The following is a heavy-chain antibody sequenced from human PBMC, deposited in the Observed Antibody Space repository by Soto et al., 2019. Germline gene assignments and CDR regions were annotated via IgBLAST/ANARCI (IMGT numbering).Heavy chain of an antibody. CDR3: ARSYAMGFDP. CDR1: GGSISSYY. CDR2: IYYSGTT. V-gene: IGHV4-59*01. Sequence: SETLSLTCTVSGGSISSYYWSWIRQPPGKGLEWIGYIYYSGTTNYNPSLKSRVTISVDTSKNQFSLKLSSVAAADTAVYYCARSYAMGFDPWGQGTLVTVSS. J-gene: IGHJ5*02.